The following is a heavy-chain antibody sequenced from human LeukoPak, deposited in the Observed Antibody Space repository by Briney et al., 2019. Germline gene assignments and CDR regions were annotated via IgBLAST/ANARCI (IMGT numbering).Heavy chain of an antibody. CDR1: GGSISSYY. CDR3: ACKGEYYYGSGSYSYAAFDI. J-gene: IGHJ3*02. V-gene: IGHV4-59*01. Sequence: SETLSLTCTVSGGSISSYYWSWIRQPPGKGLEWIGYIYYSGSTNYNPSLKSRVTISVDTSKNQFSLKLSSVTAADTAVYYCACKGEYYYGSGSYSYAAFDIWGQGTMVTVSS. D-gene: IGHD3-10*01. CDR2: IYYSGST.